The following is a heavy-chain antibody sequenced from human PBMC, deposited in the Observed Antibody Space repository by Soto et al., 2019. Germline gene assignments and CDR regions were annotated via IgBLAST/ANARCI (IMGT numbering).Heavy chain of an antibody. CDR1: GFTFSEHA. D-gene: IGHD1-26*01. V-gene: IGHV3-30*18. J-gene: IGHJ5*02. CDR3: AKDLGAGSFSGFTWFDP. CDR2: ISFDGSHK. Sequence: QVQLVESGGGVVQPGKSLRLSCAASGFTFSEHAVHWVRQGPGKGLEWVAVISFDGSHKYYADSVKGRFTISRDNSNNKVYLQVDNLRAEETAMYYCAKDLGAGSFSGFTWFDPWGQGTLVTVSS.